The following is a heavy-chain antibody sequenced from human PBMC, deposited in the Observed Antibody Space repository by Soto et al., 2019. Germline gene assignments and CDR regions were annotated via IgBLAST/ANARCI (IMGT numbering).Heavy chain of an antibody. CDR2: IYYSGST. D-gene: IGHD5-12*01. Sequence: QVQLQESGPGLVKPSETLSLTCTVSGGSISSYYWSWIRQPPGKGLEWIGYIYYSGSTNYNPSLKSRVXXAXDXSKNQFSLKLSSVTAADTAVYYCAKRYSGYDDAFDIWGQGTMVTVSS. CDR1: GGSISSYY. CDR3: AKRYSGYDDAFDI. J-gene: IGHJ3*02. V-gene: IGHV4-59*08.